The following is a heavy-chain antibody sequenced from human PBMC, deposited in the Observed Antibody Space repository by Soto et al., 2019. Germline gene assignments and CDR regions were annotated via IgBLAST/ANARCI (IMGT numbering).Heavy chain of an antibody. Sequence: EVQLSQSGGGLVQPGGSLRLSCAASGFTFSNYAINWVRQAPGRGLEWVSLISAGGDRPHYADSVKGRYTVSRDNPKCTVFLQMSVLTDEDTAIYHGAIDFPASSAAFTTLLIPNDYWGQGTLVTVSS. D-gene: IGHD3-22*01. CDR1: GFTFSNYA. CDR3: AIDFPASSAAFTTLLIPNDY. V-gene: IGHV3-23*01. J-gene: IGHJ4*02. CDR2: ISAGGDRP.